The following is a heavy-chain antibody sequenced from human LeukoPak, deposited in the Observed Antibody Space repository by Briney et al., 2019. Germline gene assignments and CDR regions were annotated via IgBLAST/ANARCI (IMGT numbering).Heavy chain of an antibody. CDR3: ARGKMKYYYDSSGYSDAFDI. V-gene: IGHV1-18*01. CDR1: GYTFTSYG. CDR2: ISAYNGNT. D-gene: IGHD3-22*01. J-gene: IGHJ3*02. Sequence: GASVKVSCKASGYTFTSYGISWVRQAPGQVLEWMGWISAYNGNTNYAQKLQGRVTMTTDTSTSTAYMELRSLRSDDTAVYYCARGKMKYYYDSSGYSDAFDIWGQGTMVTVSS.